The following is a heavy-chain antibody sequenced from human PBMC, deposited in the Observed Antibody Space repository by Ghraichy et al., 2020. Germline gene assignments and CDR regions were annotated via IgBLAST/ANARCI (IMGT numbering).Heavy chain of an antibody. V-gene: IGHV3-30-3*01. CDR1: GFTFSSYA. CDR3: AREIAARPSSSYYGMDV. Sequence: GGSLRLSCAASGFTFSSYAVHWVRQAPGKGLEWVAVISYDGSNKYYADSVKGRFTISRDNSTNTLYLQMNSLRTEDTAVFYCAREIAARPSSSYYGMDVWGQGTTVTVSS. D-gene: IGHD6-6*01. J-gene: IGHJ6*02. CDR2: ISYDGSNK.